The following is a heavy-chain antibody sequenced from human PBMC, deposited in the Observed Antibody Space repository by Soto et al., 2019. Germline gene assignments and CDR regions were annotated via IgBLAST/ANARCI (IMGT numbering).Heavy chain of an antibody. CDR2: ISAYNGNT. Sequence: ASVKVSCKASGYTFTSYGISWVRQAPGQELEWMGWISAYNGNTNYAQKLQGRVTMTTDTSTSTAYMELRSLRSDDTAVYYCARSLVTRSNSCYRSVFDFWGQGTLVTVSS. D-gene: IGHD6-13*01. V-gene: IGHV1-18*01. CDR1: GYTFTSYG. CDR3: ARSLVTRSNSCYRSVFDF. J-gene: IGHJ4*02.